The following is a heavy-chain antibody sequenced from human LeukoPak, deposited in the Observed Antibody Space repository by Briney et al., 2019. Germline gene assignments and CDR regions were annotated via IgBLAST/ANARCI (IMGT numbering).Heavy chain of an antibody. J-gene: IGHJ4*02. D-gene: IGHD2-15*01. CDR2: IRGSGDRT. V-gene: IGHV3-23*01. Sequence: GGSLRLSCTASGFTFGDYAMSWFRQAPGKGLEWVSAIRGSGDRTHYADSVKGRFTISRDNSKNTLYLQMNSLRAEDTAVYYCAKQGYCSGGSCYSFDYWGQGTLVTVSS. CDR3: AKQGYCSGGSCYSFDY. CDR1: GFTFGDYA.